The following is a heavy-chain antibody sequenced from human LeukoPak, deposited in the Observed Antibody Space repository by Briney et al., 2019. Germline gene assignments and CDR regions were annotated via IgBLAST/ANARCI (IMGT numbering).Heavy chain of an antibody. D-gene: IGHD6-13*01. CDR3: ARGSSSSRYYYYYMDV. J-gene: IGHJ6*03. CDR2: IHSSGTT. Sequence: SETLSLTCSVSGGSISGYFWTWIRQPAGKGLEWIGRIHSSGTTNYNPSLKSRVTISLDTSQNQFSLKVNSVTAADTAVYYCARGSSSSRYYYYYMDVWGKGTTVTVSS. CDR1: GGSISGYF. V-gene: IGHV4-4*07.